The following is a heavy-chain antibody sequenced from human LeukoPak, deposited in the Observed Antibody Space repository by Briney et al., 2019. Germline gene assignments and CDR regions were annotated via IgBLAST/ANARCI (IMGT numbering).Heavy chain of an antibody. CDR2: INPNSGDT. J-gene: IGHJ4*01. CDR3: AREGSGYTYGRGSYFDN. Sequence: GASVKVSCKASGYTLTVYYIHWVRQAPGQGLEWMGRINPNSGDTNFAQKFQGRVTMTRDTSISTAYMDLSGLRPDDTAVYYCAREGSGYTYGRGSYFDNWGHGILVTVSS. V-gene: IGHV1-2*06. D-gene: IGHD5-18*01. CDR1: GYTLTVYY.